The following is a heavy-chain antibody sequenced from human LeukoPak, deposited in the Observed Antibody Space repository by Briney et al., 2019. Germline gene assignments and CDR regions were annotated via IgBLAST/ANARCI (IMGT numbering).Heavy chain of an antibody. J-gene: IGHJ6*03. CDR1: GGTFSGYY. D-gene: IGHD3-10*01. CDR3: ARRVGRWFGERAYYYNYMDV. CDR2: INHRRST. V-gene: IGHV4-34*01. Sequence: PSETLSLTCAVYGGTFSGYYWTWIRQPPGKGLEWIGEINHRRSTKYSPSLKSRVTISVDTSKNQFSLRLSSVTAADTAVYYCARRVGRWFGERAYYYNYMDVWGKGTTVTISS.